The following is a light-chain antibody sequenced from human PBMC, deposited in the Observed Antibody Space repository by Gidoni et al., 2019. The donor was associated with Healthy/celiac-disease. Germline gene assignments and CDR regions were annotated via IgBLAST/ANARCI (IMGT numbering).Light chain of an antibody. Sequence: VMTQSPATLSVSPGERATLSCRASQRVSSNLAWYQQKPGQAPRLLIYGASTRATGIPARFSGSGSGTEFTLTISSLQSEDFAVYYCQQYNNWLRTFGPGTKVDIK. CDR1: QRVSSN. J-gene: IGKJ3*01. V-gene: IGKV3-15*01. CDR3: QQYNNWLRT. CDR2: GAS.